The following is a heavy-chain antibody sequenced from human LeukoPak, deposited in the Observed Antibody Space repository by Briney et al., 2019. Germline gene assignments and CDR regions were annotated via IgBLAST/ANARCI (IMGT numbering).Heavy chain of an antibody. J-gene: IGHJ4*02. CDR1: GGSISTYY. CDR2: IYNSGST. V-gene: IGHV4-59*01. Sequence: PSETLSLTCTVSGGSISTYYWSWIRQPPGKGLEWIGYIYNSGSTNYNPSLKSRVTISVDTSKNQFSLELRSVTAADTAVYYCARVADYGDYLDYWGQGTLVTVSS. CDR3: ARVADYGDYLDY. D-gene: IGHD4-17*01.